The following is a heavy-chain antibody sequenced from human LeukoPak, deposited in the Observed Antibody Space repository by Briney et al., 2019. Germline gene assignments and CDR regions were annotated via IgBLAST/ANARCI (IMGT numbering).Heavy chain of an antibody. V-gene: IGHV4-30-4*01. CDR2: IYYSGST. CDR3: ARASSIAARLGAFDI. J-gene: IGHJ3*02. Sequence: SETLSLTCTVSGGSISSGDYYWSWIRQPPGKGLEWIGYIYYSGSTYYNPSLKSRVTISVDTSKNQFSLKLSSVTAADTAVYYCARASSIAARLGAFDIWGQGTMVTVSS. CDR1: GGSISSGDYY. D-gene: IGHD6-6*01.